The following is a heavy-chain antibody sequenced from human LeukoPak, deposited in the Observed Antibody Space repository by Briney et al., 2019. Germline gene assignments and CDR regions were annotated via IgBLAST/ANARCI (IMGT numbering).Heavy chain of an antibody. CDR3: ARTTEAHSWRTRYYDYYMDV. Sequence: KPSGTLSLTCTVSGGSISSYYWSWIRQPPGKGLEWIGYIYYSGSTNYNPSLKSRVTISVDTSKNQFSLKLSSVTAADTAVYYCARTTEAHSWRTRYYDYYMDVWGKGTTVTVSS. D-gene: IGHD6-13*01. CDR2: IYYSGST. CDR1: GGSISSYY. V-gene: IGHV4-59*01. J-gene: IGHJ6*03.